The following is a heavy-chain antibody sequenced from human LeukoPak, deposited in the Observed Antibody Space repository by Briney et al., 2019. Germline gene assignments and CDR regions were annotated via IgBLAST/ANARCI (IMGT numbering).Heavy chain of an antibody. J-gene: IGHJ4*02. CDR1: GYTFTGYY. Sequence: ASVKVSCKASGYTFTGYYMHWVRQAPGQGLEWMGWINPNGGGTNYAQQFQGRVTMTGDTSISTAYMELSSLRSDDTAVYYCARDSYSGSYYYWGQGTLVAVSS. D-gene: IGHD1-26*01. V-gene: IGHV1-2*02. CDR3: ARDSYSGSYYY. CDR2: INPNGGGT.